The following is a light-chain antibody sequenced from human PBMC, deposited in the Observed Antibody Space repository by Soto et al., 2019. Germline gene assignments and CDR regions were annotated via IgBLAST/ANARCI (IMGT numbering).Light chain of an antibody. J-gene: IGKJ1*01. CDR2: QVS. Sequence: DVVMTQSPLSLPVTLAQPASISCRSSQSLVDSDGTTYLNWFQQRPGQSPRRLIYQVSKRNSGVPDRFSGSGSGTDFTLKISRVEAEDVGTFYCMKGTHWPRTFGQGNNVEI. CDR3: MKGTHWPRT. V-gene: IGKV2-30*01. CDR1: QSLVDSDGTTY.